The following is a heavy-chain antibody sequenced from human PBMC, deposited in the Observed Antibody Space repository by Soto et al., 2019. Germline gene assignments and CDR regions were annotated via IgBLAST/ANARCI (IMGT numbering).Heavy chain of an antibody. J-gene: IGHJ3*02. Sequence: GGSLRVSCAASGFTFSSYSMNWVRKAPGKGLEWASYISSSSSTIYYADSVKGRFTISRDNAKNSLYLQMNSLRDEDTAVYYCARDSSSWYHDAFDIWGQGTMVTVSS. CDR3: ARDSSSWYHDAFDI. V-gene: IGHV3-48*02. CDR2: ISSSSSTI. CDR1: GFTFSSYS. D-gene: IGHD6-13*01.